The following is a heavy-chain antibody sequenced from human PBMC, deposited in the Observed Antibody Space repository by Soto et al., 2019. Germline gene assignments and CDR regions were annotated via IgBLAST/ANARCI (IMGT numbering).Heavy chain of an antibody. D-gene: IGHD6-19*01. CDR1: GFTFSTYG. CDR2: IWYDGSNK. J-gene: IGHJ5*02. CDR3: ARDASAYDGGWYPRGFDH. V-gene: IGHV3-33*01. Sequence: PGGSLRLSYAASGFTFSTYGMHWVRQAPGKGLEWVAIIWYDGSNKYYADSVKGRFTISRDDSKNTLYLQMNSLRVEDTAVYFCARDASAYDGGWYPRGFDHWGQGTLVTVSS.